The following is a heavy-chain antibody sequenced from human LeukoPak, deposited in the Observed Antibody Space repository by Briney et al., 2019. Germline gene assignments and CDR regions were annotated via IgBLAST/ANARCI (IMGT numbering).Heavy chain of an antibody. D-gene: IGHD5-18*01. J-gene: IGHJ4*02. Sequence: PSETLSLTCTVSGGSISSSSAYWGWIRQPPGKGLGWIGSIYYTKNTYYNPSLESRVTISADTSKNQFSLTLGSVSATDTAVYYCASPRGFSYGYFDYWGQGTLVTVSS. V-gene: IGHV4-39*01. CDR2: IYYTKNT. CDR1: GGSISSSSAY. CDR3: ASPRGFSYGYFDY.